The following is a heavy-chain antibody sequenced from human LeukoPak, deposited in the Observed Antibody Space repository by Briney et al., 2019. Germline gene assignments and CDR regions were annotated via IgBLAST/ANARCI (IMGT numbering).Heavy chain of an antibody. J-gene: IGHJ4*02. V-gene: IGHV3-23*01. CDR3: AKGTRSGSYYPFDS. CDR1: GFTSSTYA. D-gene: IGHD3-10*01. Sequence: GRSRRLSSAASGFTSSTYAMNWDRQAPGNGMGWVSATSGGGGGTYYADSGTGRFTSSRDNSMNTLFLQMNSLRAEDTAVYYCAKGTRSGSYYPFDSWGEGTLVTVSS. CDR2: TSGGGGGT.